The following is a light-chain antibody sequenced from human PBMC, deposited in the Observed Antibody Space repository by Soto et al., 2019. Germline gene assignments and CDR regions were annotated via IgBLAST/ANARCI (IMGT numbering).Light chain of an antibody. Sequence: DIQMTQSPSTLSGSVGDRVTITCRASQSIHIYLAWYQQKPGKAPKLLLYRASNLEDGVSSRFSGSGSGTDFTLSISSLQPDDMATYYCQQYHSYLSTFGQGTKVEIK. CDR3: QQYHSYLST. CDR2: RAS. V-gene: IGKV1-5*03. CDR1: QSIHIY. J-gene: IGKJ2*01.